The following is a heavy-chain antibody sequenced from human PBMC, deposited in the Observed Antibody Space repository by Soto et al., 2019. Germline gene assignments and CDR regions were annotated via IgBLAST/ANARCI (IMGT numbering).Heavy chain of an antibody. V-gene: IGHV3-23*01. J-gene: IGHJ3*02. CDR2: ISGSGGST. D-gene: IGHD2-2*01. Sequence: GGSLRLSCAASGFTFSSYAMSWVRQAPGKGLEWVSAISGSGGSTYYADSVKGRFTISRDNSKNTLYLQMNSLRAEDTAVYYCAKDPNIVVVPAAMGDAFDIWGQGTMVT. CDR3: AKDPNIVVVPAAMGDAFDI. CDR1: GFTFSSYA.